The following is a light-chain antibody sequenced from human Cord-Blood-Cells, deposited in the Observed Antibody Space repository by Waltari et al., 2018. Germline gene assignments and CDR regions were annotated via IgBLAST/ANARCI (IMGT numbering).Light chain of an antibody. J-gene: IGLJ2*01. CDR3: CSYAGSSTFVV. Sequence: QSALTQPASVSGSPGQSITISCTGTSRDVGSYNLVSWYHQHPGKAPKLMIYEVIKRPSGVSNRCAGSKSGNTASLTISGLQAGDEADYYCCSYAGSSTFVVFGGGTKLTVL. V-gene: IGLV2-23*02. CDR1: SRDVGSYNL. CDR2: EVI.